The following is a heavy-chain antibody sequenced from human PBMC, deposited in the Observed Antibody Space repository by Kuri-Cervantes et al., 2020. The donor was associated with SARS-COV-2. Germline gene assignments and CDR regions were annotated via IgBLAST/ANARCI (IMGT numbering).Heavy chain of an antibody. D-gene: IGHD5-18*01. Sequence: PSVKVSCKTSGGSFRTFIISWVRQAPGQGLEWMGGISPLFGKANYAQKFQGRVTITADESTSTVYMEVSSLRFEDTAVYYCTKEKGNTYGFDYWGQGTLVTVSS. CDR2: ISPLFGKA. J-gene: IGHJ4*02. CDR1: GGSFRTFI. V-gene: IGHV1-69*13. CDR3: TKEKGNTYGFDY.